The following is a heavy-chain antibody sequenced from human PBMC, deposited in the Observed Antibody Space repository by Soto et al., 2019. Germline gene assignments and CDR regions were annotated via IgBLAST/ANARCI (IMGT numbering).Heavy chain of an antibody. CDR2: VFYTGST. Sequence: QVELQESGPGLVKPSETLSLTCKVSGGSFSRHYWSWIRQPPGEGIEWIGYVFYTGSTNYNPSLRSRVLTSVDTSKNQFSLKLRSVTAADTAVYYCARQDGYYYYMDVWGKGTTVTVSS. CDR3: ARQDGYYYYMDV. J-gene: IGHJ6*03. V-gene: IGHV4-59*08. CDR1: GGSFSRHY.